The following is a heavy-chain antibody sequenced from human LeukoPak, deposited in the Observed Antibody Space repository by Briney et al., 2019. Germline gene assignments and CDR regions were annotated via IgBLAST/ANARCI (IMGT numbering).Heavy chain of an antibody. Sequence: PGGSLRLSCAASGFTFSSYSMNWARQAPGKGLEWVSYISSSGSTIYYADSVKGRFTISRDNAKNSLYLQMNSLRAEDTAVYYCARAAYCSSTSCYFNYYYYMDVWGKGTTVTISS. CDR3: ARAAYCSSTSCYFNYYYYMDV. D-gene: IGHD2-2*01. CDR1: GFTFSSYS. CDR2: ISSSGSTI. J-gene: IGHJ6*03. V-gene: IGHV3-48*04.